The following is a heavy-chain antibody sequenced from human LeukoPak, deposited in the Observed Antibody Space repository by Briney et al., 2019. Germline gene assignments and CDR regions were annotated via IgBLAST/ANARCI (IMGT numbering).Heavy chain of an antibody. D-gene: IGHD5-18*01. J-gene: IGHJ5*02. CDR2: ISSSSYI. CDR3: ARDLSQLDP. Sequence: PGGSLRLSCAASGFTFSSYSMNWVRQAPGKGLEWVSSISSSSYIYYADSVKGRFTISRDNSKNTLYLQMNSLRAEDTAVYYCARDLSQLDPWGQGTLVTVSS. CDR1: GFTFSSYS. V-gene: IGHV3-21*01.